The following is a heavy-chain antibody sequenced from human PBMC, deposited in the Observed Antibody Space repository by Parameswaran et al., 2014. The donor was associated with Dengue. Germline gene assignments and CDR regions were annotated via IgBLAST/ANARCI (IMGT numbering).Heavy chain of an antibody. Sequence: WIRQPPGKGLEWIGSIYYSGSTYYNPSLKSRVTISVDTSKNQFSLKLSSVTAADTAVYYCARDVEWLKPNDSYYYYYYGMDVWGQGTTVTVSS. V-gene: IGHV4-39*07. J-gene: IGHJ6*02. CDR2: IYYSGST. CDR3: ARDVEWLKPNDSYYYYYYGMDV. D-gene: IGHD3-3*01.